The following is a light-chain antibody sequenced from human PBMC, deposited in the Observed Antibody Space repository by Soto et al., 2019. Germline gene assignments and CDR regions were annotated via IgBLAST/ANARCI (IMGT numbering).Light chain of an antibody. CDR1: SSNIGAGYD. CDR3: QSYDRSLSGSI. Sequence: QPVLTQPPSVSGAPGQRVTISCTGSSSNIGAGYDVHWYQHLPGTAPKLLIYDNNNRPSGVPDRFSGSNSGTSASLAITGLQAEDEADYYCQSYDRSLSGSIFGGGTKVTVL. V-gene: IGLV1-40*01. J-gene: IGLJ2*01. CDR2: DNN.